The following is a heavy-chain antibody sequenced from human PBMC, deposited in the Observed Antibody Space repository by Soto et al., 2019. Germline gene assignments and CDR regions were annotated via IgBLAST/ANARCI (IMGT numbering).Heavy chain of an antibody. J-gene: IGHJ5*02. D-gene: IGHD5-12*01. CDR2: INPSGGSS. CDR3: ARANPTGGGYDR. CDR1: GYTFTSYY. V-gene: IGHV1-46*01. Sequence: ASVKVSCKASGYTFTSYYMHWVRQAPGQGLEWMGIINPSGGSSNYAQKFQGRVTMTRDTSKNQFSLQLNSVTPEDTAVYYCARANPTGGGYDRWGRGTLVTVSS.